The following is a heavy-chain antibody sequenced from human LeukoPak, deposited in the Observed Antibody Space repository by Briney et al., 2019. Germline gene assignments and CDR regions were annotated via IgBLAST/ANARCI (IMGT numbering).Heavy chain of an antibody. CDR1: GGSFSNYY. V-gene: IGHV4-34*01. Sequence: SETLSLTCAVYGGSFSNYYWTWIRQPPGKGLEWIGEINHSGSTNYNPSLKSRVTISVDTSKNQFSLKLSSVTAADTTVYYCARTSVYYYGSGSYLKRRYNWFDPWGQGTLVTVSS. D-gene: IGHD3-10*01. CDR3: ARTSVYYYGSGSYLKRRYNWFDP. J-gene: IGHJ5*02. CDR2: INHSGST.